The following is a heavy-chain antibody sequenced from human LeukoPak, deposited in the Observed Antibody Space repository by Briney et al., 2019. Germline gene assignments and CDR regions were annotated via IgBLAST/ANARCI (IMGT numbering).Heavy chain of an antibody. CDR1: GLTFDDFG. CDR2: INWNGDST. Sequence: GGSLRLSCAASGLTFDDFGMSWVRQAPGKGLEWVSGINWNGDSTGYADSVKGRFTISRDNAKNSLYLQMNSLRAEDTALYYCARGAAAAGTVGFDCWGQGALVTVSS. J-gene: IGHJ4*02. CDR3: ARGAAAAGTVGFDC. D-gene: IGHD6-13*01. V-gene: IGHV3-20*04.